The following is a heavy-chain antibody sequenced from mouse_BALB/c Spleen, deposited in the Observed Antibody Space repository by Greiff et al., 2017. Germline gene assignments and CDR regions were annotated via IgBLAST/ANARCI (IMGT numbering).Heavy chain of an antibody. V-gene: IGHV5-17*02. J-gene: IGHJ2*01. CDR2: ISSGSSTI. Sequence: EVKVVESGGGLVQPGGSRKLSCAASGFTFSSFGMHWVRQAPEKGLEWVAYISSGSSTIYYADTVKGRFTISRDNPKNTLFLQMTSLRSEDTAMYYCARSGYYGDYWGQGTTLTVSS. D-gene: IGHD1-1*01. CDR3: ARSGYYGDY. CDR1: GFTFSSFG.